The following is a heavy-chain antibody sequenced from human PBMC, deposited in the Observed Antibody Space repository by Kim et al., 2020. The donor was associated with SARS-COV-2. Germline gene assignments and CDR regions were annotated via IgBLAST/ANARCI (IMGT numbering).Heavy chain of an antibody. Sequence: GGSLRLSCAASGFTFSGSAMHWVRQASGKGLEWVGRIRSKANSYATAYAASVKGRFTISRDDSKNTAYLQMNSLKTEDTAVYYCTRSADYYDSSGYGMDVWGQGTTVTVSS. D-gene: IGHD3-22*01. CDR1: GFTFSGSA. V-gene: IGHV3-73*01. CDR2: IRSKANSYAT. CDR3: TRSADYYDSSGYGMDV. J-gene: IGHJ6*02.